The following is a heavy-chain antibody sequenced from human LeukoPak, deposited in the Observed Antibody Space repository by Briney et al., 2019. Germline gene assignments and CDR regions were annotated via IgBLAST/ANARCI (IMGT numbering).Heavy chain of an antibody. CDR3: AKDGAQYSSGPECDP. Sequence: GGSLRLSCAASGLHFSGTAMSWVRQAPGKGLGWVSAISHDGMNAYYADSVKGRFIISRDNSKKTVSLEMSSLTAADTGVYYCAKDGAQYSSGPECDPRGQGALVTVSP. CDR2: ISHDGMNA. V-gene: IGHV3-23*01. D-gene: IGHD6-19*01. J-gene: IGHJ5*02. CDR1: GLHFSGTA.